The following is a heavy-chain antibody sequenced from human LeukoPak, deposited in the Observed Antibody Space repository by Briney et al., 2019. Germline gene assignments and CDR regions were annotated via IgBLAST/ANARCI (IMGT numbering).Heavy chain of an antibody. D-gene: IGHD3-10*01. J-gene: IGHJ4*02. Sequence: SETLSLTCAVYGGSFSGYYWSWIRQPPGKGLEWIGEINHSGSTNYNPSLKSRVTISVDTSKNQFSLKLSTVTAADTAVYYCARGLTYYYGSGSFDYWGQGTLVTVSS. V-gene: IGHV4-34*01. CDR2: INHSGST. CDR1: GGSFSGYY. CDR3: ARGLTYYYGSGSFDY.